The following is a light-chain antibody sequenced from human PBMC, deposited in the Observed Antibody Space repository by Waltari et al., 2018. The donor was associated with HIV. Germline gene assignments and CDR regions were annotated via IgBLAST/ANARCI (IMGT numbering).Light chain of an antibody. J-gene: IGKJ3*01. CDR3: QAYKYYPFT. CDR2: RAS. CDR1: HSTERS. V-gene: IGKV1-5*03. Sequence: DIQMTQSPSTLSASIGDRVISTCRASHSTERSVAWYQQKPGKAPKVLIYRASTLETGGPSRFSGSGSGTEFTLTITSLQPNDFATYYCQAYKYYPFTFGPGTKVEIK.